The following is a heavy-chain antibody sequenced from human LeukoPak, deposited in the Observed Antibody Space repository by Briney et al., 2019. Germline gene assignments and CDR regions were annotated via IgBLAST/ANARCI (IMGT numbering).Heavy chain of an antibody. Sequence: GGTLRLSCAASGFSFSAYWMTWVRQAPGTGLEWVANINPAGSETYYVDPVKGRFSISRDNAKNLVYLQMNSLRAEDTAVYHCARFGYVAAVDVWGQGTPVTVSS. CDR1: GFSFSAYW. J-gene: IGHJ4*02. V-gene: IGHV3-7*01. D-gene: IGHD2-15*01. CDR2: INPAGSET. CDR3: ARFGYVAAVDV.